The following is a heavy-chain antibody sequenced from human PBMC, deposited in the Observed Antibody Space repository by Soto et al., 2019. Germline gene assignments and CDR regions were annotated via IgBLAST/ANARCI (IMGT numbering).Heavy chain of an antibody. D-gene: IGHD3-3*01. CDR2: INPNSGGT. CDR3: ARASITIFGVVTGPIYGMVV. J-gene: IGHJ6*02. CDR1: GYTFTGYY. Sequence: ASVKVSCKASGYTFTGYYMHWVRQAPGQGLEWMGLINPNSGGTNYAQKFQGRVTMTRDTSISTAYMELSRLRSDDTAVYYCARASITIFGVVTGPIYGMVVWGQGTTVNVSS. V-gene: IGHV1-2*02.